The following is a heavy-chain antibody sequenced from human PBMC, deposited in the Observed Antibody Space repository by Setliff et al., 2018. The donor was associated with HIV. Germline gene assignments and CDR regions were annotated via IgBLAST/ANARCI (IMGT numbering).Heavy chain of an antibody. Sequence: GGSLRLSCAVSGFTVSDHDMDWVHQVPGKGLEWVSVIFGGGNTYYADSVKGRFTISRDNSKNTLYLQMDSLRAEDTAVYYCARDFGGPPVIPAHWGQGTLVTVSS. CDR3: ARDFGGPPVIPAH. J-gene: IGHJ4*02. D-gene: IGHD3-16*02. CDR2: IFGGGNT. V-gene: IGHV3-53*01. CDR1: GFTVSDHD.